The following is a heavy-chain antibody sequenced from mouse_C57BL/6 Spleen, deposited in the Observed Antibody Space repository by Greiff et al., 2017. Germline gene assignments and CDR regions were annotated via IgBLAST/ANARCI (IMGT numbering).Heavy chain of an antibody. Sequence: QVQLKQSGAELARPGASVKLSCKASGYTFTSYGISWVKQRTGQGLEWIGEIYPRSGNTYYNEKFKGKATLTADKSSSTAYMELRSLTSEDSAVYFCARSTPTVVAPDWYFDVWGTGTTVTVSS. CDR2: IYPRSGNT. J-gene: IGHJ1*03. CDR1: GYTFTSYG. V-gene: IGHV1-81*01. D-gene: IGHD1-1*01. CDR3: ARSTPTVVAPDWYFDV.